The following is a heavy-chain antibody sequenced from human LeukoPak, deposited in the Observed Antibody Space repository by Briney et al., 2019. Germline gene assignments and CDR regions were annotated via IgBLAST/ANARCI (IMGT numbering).Heavy chain of an antibody. D-gene: IGHD1-14*01. CDR2: ITNNGRKT. CDR1: GFTISDYS. V-gene: IGHV3-11*01. Sequence: GGSLRLSCAASGFTISDYSMGWVRQAPGKGLEWVSYITNNGRKTYYADSMKGRFTISRDNAKNSLFLQMNSLRAEDTAVYYCAKDPGFMDVWGKGTTVTISS. J-gene: IGHJ6*03. CDR3: AKDPGFMDV.